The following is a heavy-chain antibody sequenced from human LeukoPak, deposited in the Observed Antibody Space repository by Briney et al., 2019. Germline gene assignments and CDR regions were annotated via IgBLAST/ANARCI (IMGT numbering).Heavy chain of an antibody. J-gene: IGHJ4*02. V-gene: IGHV3-23*01. Sequence: GGAPRLSCGASWFTFISYSLSWGRPAPREGLGWVSAISGSGGSTYYADSVKGRFTISRDNSKNTLYLQMNSLRAEDTAVYYCAKEAVEMATIESDYWGQGTLVTVSS. D-gene: IGHD5-24*01. CDR3: AKEAVEMATIESDY. CDR2: ISGSGGST. CDR1: WFTFISYS.